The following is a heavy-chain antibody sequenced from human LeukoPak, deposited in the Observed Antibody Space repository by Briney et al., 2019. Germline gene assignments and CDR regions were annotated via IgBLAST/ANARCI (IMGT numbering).Heavy chain of an antibody. CDR3: ARQRITSQGYFDY. Sequence: SETLSLTCTVSGDSISSSSYFWGWIRQPPGKGLEWIGTTYYSGNTYYNPSLKSRVTISVDTSKNQFSLKLSSVTAADTAVYYCARQRITSQGYFDYWGQGTLVTVSS. V-gene: IGHV4-39*01. CDR2: TYYSGNT. CDR1: GDSISSSSYF. J-gene: IGHJ4*02. D-gene: IGHD3-10*01.